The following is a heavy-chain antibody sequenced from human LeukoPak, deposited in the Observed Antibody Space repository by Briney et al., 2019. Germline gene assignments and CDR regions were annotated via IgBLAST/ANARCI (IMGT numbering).Heavy chain of an antibody. CDR2: ISWNSGSI. J-gene: IGHJ3*02. CDR3: AKDMALVGASGAFDI. V-gene: IGHV3-9*01. D-gene: IGHD1-26*01. CDR1: GFTFDDYA. Sequence: GRSLRLSCAASGFTFDDYAMHWVRQAPGKGLEWVSGISWNSGSIGYADSVKGRFTISRDNAKNSLYLQMNSLRAEDTALYYCAKDMALVGASGAFDIWGQGTMVTVFS.